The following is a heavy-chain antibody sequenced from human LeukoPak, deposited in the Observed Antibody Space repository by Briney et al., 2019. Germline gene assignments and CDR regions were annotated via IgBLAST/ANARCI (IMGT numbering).Heavy chain of an antibody. CDR1: GGSISTYY. V-gene: IGHV4-59*01. J-gene: IGHJ4*02. CDR3: AKSSGSYYNVDFDY. Sequence: SETLSLTCTVSGGSISTYYWSWIRQPPGKGLEWIGYISYSGSANYNPSLKSRVTISVDTSKKQFSLKLSSVTAADTAVYYCAKSSGSYYNVDFDYWGQGTLVTVSS. CDR2: ISYSGSA. D-gene: IGHD3-10*01.